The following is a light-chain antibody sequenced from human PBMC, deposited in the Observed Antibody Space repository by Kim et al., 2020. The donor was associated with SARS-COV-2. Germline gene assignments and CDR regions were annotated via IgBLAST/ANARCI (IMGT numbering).Light chain of an antibody. CDR3: SSYSTRFTSVL. J-gene: IGLJ3*02. CDR1: SSDGDDYNY. V-gene: IGLV2-14*01. CDR2: DVS. Sequence: QSITIPCTGTSSDGDDYNYVSWYQRHPGNAPKLIIYDVSNRPSGVSDRFSGSKSGNAASLTISGLQPADEADYFCSSYSTRFTSVLFGGGTKLTVL.